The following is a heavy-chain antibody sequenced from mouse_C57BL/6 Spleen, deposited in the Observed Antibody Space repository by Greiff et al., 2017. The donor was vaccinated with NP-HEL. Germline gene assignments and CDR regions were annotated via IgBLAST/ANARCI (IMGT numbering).Heavy chain of an antibody. V-gene: IGHV1-53*01. CDR1: GYTFTSYW. CDR2: INPRNGGT. Sequence: QVQLKQPGTELVKPGASVKLSCKASGYTFTSYWMHWVKQRPGQGLEWIGNINPRNGGTNYNEKFKRKATLNVDKSSSTAYMQLSSLTSEDSAVYYCARGYYGSSYGYFDVWGTGTTVTVSS. CDR3: ARGYYGSSYGYFDV. D-gene: IGHD1-1*01. J-gene: IGHJ1*03.